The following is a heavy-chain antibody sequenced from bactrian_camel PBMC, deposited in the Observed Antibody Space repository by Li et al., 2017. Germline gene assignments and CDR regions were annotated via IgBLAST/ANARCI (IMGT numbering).Heavy chain of an antibody. Sequence: GGTVQAGGSLKVSCTASGFTGSSGTCMARFRQAPGKERERVATIYRDNGYTSYADSVKGRFTISRDNAKNTVYLQMNSLKPDDTAMYYCAAAQDDGDCSTWRAFVYWGQGTQVTVS. CDR2: IYRDNGYT. CDR3: AAAQDDGDCSTWRAFVY. CDR1: GFTGSSGTC. D-gene: IGHD1*01. V-gene: IGHV3S25*01. J-gene: IGHJ4*01.